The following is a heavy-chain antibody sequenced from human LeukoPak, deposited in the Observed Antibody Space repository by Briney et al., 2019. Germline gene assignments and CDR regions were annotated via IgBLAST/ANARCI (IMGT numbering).Heavy chain of an antibody. D-gene: IGHD6-13*01. Sequence: GGSLRLSYAASGFTFSSYSMNWVRQAPGKGLEWVSSISSSSSYIYYADSVKGRFTISRDNAKNSLYLQMNSLRAEDTAVYYCARDRIAAAGTLDVWGQGTTVTVSS. CDR3: ARDRIAAAGTLDV. J-gene: IGHJ6*02. CDR1: GFTFSSYS. V-gene: IGHV3-21*01. CDR2: ISSSSSYI.